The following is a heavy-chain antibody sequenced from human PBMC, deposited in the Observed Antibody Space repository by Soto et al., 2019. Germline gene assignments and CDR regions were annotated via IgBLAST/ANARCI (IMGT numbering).Heavy chain of an antibody. CDR3: AKGRFNFDY. J-gene: IGHJ4*02. CDR1: GFTFSSHA. CDR2: ISNSGVDT. Sequence: EVQLLESGGGLVQPGGSLRLSCAASGFTFSSHAMSWVRQAPGKGLEWVSGISNSGVDTFYADSVKGRFTVSRDNSKNPLYLQMNSLRVEDTAVYYCAKGRFNFDYWGQGTLVTVSS. V-gene: IGHV3-23*01.